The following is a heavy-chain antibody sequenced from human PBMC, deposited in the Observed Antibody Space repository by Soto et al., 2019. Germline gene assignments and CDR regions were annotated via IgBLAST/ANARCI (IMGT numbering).Heavy chain of an antibody. CDR2: ISSSSSYI. D-gene: IGHD2-2*01. CDR1: GFTFSSYS. CDR3: ARVGYCSSTSCRAPDAFDI. Sequence: GGSLRLSCAASGFTFSSYSMNWVRKAPGKGLEWVSSISSSSSYIYYADSVKGRFTISRDNAKNSLYLQMNSLRAEDTAVYYSARVGYCSSTSCRAPDAFDIWGQGTMVTVSS. J-gene: IGHJ3*02. V-gene: IGHV3-21*01.